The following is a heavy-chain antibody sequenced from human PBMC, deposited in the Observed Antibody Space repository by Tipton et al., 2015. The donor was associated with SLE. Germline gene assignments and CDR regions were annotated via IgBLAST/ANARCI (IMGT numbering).Heavy chain of an antibody. D-gene: IGHD4-17*01. Sequence: GLVKPSETLSLSCDVSGFSISSGYYWGWIRQPPGKGLEWIGSIHQSGNTYYSPSLKSRSSMSVDRFKNQIFLRLNSVTAADMGVYYCAKAGRDLGDYLTFDDWGQGTLVTVSS. J-gene: IGHJ4*02. CDR3: AKAGRDLGDYLTFDD. CDR2: IHQSGNT. V-gene: IGHV4-38-2*01. CDR1: GFSISSGYY.